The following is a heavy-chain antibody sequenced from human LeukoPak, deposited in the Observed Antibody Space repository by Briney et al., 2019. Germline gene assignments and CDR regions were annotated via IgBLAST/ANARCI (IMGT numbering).Heavy chain of an antibody. V-gene: IGHV4-4*07. CDR2: IYTILST. Sequence: PSDTLSLTCTVSGVSISSYYWSCIPQPAGKGLDWFGRIYTILSTNYNPSLKSRVTKSVDTSKNQFSLKLSSVTAADTAVYYCARWPSRRRAFDIWGQGTMVTVSS. J-gene: IGHJ3*02. CDR3: ARWPSRRRAFDI. CDR1: GVSISSYY.